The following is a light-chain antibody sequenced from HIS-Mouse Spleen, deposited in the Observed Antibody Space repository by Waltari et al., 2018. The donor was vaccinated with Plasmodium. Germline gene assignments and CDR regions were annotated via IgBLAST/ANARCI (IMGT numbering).Light chain of an antibody. V-gene: IGLV3-1*01. J-gene: IGLJ2*01. CDR1: KLGVTY. Sequence: SYELTQPPSVSVSPGHTDSITFSGDKLGVTYACWYQQKPGQSPVLVIYQDSKRPSGIPERFSGSNSGNTATLTISGTQAMDEADYYCQAWDSSTVVFGGGTKLTVL. CDR3: QAWDSSTVV. CDR2: QDS.